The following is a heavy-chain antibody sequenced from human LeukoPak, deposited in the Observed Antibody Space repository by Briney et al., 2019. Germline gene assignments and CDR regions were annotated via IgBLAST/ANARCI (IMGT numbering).Heavy chain of an antibody. CDR3: ANHFACGSTSCPPFDS. J-gene: IGHJ4*02. V-gene: IGHV3-30*02. CDR2: IPYDGSNK. Sequence: PGGSLRLSCAASGFAFSRHGIHWVRQAPGKGLEWVAFIPYDGSNKFYADSVKGRFTISRGNSKNTLYLQMNSLRAEDTAVYYCANHFACGSTSCPPFDSWGQGTLVTVSS. CDR1: GFAFSRHG. D-gene: IGHD2-2*01.